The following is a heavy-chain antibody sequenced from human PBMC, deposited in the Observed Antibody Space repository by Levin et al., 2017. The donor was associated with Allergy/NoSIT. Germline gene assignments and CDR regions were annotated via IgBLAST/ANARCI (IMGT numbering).Heavy chain of an antibody. CDR3: AKEVGSGGSHFDY. CDR2: ISGRGGST. V-gene: IGHV3-23*01. D-gene: IGHD6-19*01. CDR1: GFTVSSDA. Sequence: GGSLRLSCTASGFTVSSDAVSWVRQAPGKGLEWVSAISGRGGSTYYADSVKGRFTISRDNSKNTLYLQMNSLRAEDTAVYYCAKEVGSGGSHFDYWGQGTLVTVSS. J-gene: IGHJ4*02.